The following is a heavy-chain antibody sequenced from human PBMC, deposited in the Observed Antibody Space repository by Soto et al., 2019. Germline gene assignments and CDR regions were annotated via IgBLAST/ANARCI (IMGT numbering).Heavy chain of an antibody. V-gene: IGHV3-23*01. J-gene: IGHJ4*02. CDR2: ISGSGGST. CDR1: GFTFSSYA. Sequence: GGSLRLSCAASGFTFSSYAMSWVRQAPGKGLEWVSAISGSGGSTYYADSVKGRFTISRDNSKNTLYLQMNSLRAEDTAVYYCAKEQNEQWLVQGLFDYWGQGTLVTVSS. D-gene: IGHD6-19*01. CDR3: AKEQNEQWLVQGLFDY.